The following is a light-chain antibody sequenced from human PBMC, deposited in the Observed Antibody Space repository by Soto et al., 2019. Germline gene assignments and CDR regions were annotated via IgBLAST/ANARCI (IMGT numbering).Light chain of an antibody. CDR3: ATWDDSLNGRV. J-gene: IGLJ2*01. Sequence: QPVLTQPPSASGTPGQRVTISCSGSTSNIGSNTVNWYQQLPGTAPKLLIYSNNQRPSGVPDRLSGSKSGTSASLAIRGLQSEDEADYYYATWDDSLNGRVFGGGTKVTVL. CDR1: TSNIGSNT. V-gene: IGLV1-44*01. CDR2: SNN.